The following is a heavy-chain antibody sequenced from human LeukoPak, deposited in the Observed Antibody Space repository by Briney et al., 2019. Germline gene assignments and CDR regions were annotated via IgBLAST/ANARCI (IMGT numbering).Heavy chain of an antibody. CDR2: ISGSGGTT. Sequence: GGSLRLSCAASGFTFSTYAMSWVRQAPGKGLEWVSGISGSGGTTYYADSVKGRVTISRHNSKNTLYLQMNSLRAEDTAVYYCAKTPEVVIVPAAIDYWGQGTLVTVSS. D-gene: IGHD2-2*01. J-gene: IGHJ4*02. V-gene: IGHV3-23*01. CDR3: AKTPEVVIVPAAIDY. CDR1: GFTFSTYA.